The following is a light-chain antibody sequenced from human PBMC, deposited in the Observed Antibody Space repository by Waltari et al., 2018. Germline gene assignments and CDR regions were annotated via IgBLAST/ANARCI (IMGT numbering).Light chain of an antibody. CDR1: QTVLSSSNNKNY. J-gene: IGKJ4*01. Sequence: DIVMTQSPDSLAVSLGERATINCKSSQTVLSSSNNKNYLTWYQQKPGQPPKLLVSWASTWGSGVPDRFSCSGSGTDFTLTLSSLNAEDVAVYFCQQYYSLPLTFGGGTKVEIK. V-gene: IGKV4-1*01. CDR3: QQYYSLPLT. CDR2: WAS.